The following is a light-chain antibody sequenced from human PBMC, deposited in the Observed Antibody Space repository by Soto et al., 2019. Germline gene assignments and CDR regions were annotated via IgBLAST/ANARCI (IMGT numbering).Light chain of an antibody. CDR3: QQYDNLLPIT. J-gene: IGKJ5*01. V-gene: IGKV1-33*01. Sequence: QMTQSPSSLSASVGDRVTITCQASQDIAKNLNWYQQKPGKAPKLLIYDASSLQTGVPSRFSRSGSATHFTFTISSLQSEDIATYYCQQYDNLLPITFGQGTRLEIK. CDR1: QDIAKN. CDR2: DAS.